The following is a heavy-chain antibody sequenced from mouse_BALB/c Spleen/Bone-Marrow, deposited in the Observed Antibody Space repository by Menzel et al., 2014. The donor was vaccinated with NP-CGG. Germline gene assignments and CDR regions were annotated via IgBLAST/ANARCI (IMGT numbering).Heavy chain of an antibody. V-gene: IGHV5-12-1*01. J-gene: IGHJ2*01. CDR1: GFGFSSSA. CDR2: ISSGGGST. D-gene: IGHD1-2*01. CDR3: ATHYYGRFDY. Sequence: QLVESGGGLVKPGGSLKLSCAASGFGFSSSAMSWVRQTPEKRLEWVAYISSGGGSTYYPDTVKGRFTISRDNAKXTLYLQMSSLKSEDTAMYYCATHYYGRFDYWGQGTTLTVSS.